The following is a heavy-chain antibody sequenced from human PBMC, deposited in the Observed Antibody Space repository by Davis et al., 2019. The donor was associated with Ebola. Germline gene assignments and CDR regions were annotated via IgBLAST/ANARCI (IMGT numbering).Heavy chain of an antibody. J-gene: IGHJ4*02. CDR1: GYIFTSYA. Sequence: AASVKVSCKASGYIFTSYAMHWVRQAPGQRLEWMGWINAGNGDTKYSQKVQGRITMTTDTSTSTAYMELRSLRSDDTARYYCARDVRGITGPSEYWGQGTLVTVSS. CDR3: ARDVRGITGPSEY. D-gene: IGHD1-1*01. V-gene: IGHV1-3*01. CDR2: INAGNGDT.